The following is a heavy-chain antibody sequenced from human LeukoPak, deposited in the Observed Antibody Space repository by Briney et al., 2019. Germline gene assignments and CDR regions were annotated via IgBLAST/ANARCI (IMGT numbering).Heavy chain of an antibody. V-gene: IGHV3-30-3*01. J-gene: IGHJ4*02. D-gene: IGHD3-16*01. Sequence: GGSLRLSCAASGFTFSSYGMHWVRQAPGKGLEWVAVILHDGSNKYYADSVKGRFTISRDNSKNTLYLQMNSLRAEDTAVYYCARDKYAVHGGDYWGQGTLVTVSS. CDR1: GFTFSSYG. CDR2: ILHDGSNK. CDR3: ARDKYAVHGGDY.